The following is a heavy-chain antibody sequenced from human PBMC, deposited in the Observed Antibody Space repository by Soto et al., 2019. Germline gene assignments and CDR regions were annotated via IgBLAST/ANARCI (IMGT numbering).Heavy chain of an antibody. CDR1: GFTFRNYG. D-gene: IGHD6-13*01. J-gene: IGHJ4*02. V-gene: IGHV3-30*18. Sequence: GSLRLSCAASGFTFRNYGMHWVRQAPGKGLEWVAVISHDESDKYYADSMKGRFIISRDNSENTLFLNMNSLKPEDTAVYYCAKENQHLVHNYWGQRTLVTVSS. CDR3: AKENQHLVHNY. CDR2: ISHDESDK.